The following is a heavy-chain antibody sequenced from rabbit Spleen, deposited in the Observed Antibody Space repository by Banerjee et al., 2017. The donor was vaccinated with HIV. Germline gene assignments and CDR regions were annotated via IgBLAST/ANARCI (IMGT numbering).Heavy chain of an antibody. J-gene: IGHJ6*01. CDR1: GFSFSNKAV. CDR3: ARDTGTSFSSYGMDL. D-gene: IGHD8-1*01. Sequence: QEQLVESGGGLVKPEGSLKLSCTASGFSFSNKAVMCWVRQAPGKGLEWIACINAVTGKAVYASWAKGRFTFSKTSSTTVTLQMTSLTAADTATYFCARDTGTSFSSYGMDLWGPETLVTVS. V-gene: IGHV1S45*01. CDR2: INAVTGKA.